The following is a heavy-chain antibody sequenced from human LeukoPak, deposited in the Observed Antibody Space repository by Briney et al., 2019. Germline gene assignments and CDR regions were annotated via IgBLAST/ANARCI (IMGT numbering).Heavy chain of an antibody. CDR1: GYTFTDYY. V-gene: IGHV1-69-2*01. J-gene: IGHJ3*02. Sequence: ASVKISCKVSGYTFTDYYMHWVQQAPGKGLEWMGLVDPEDRETIYAEKLQDRVTITADTSTDTAYMELSSLRSEDAAVYYCATNAGGISAFFDIWGQGTMVTVSS. CDR2: VDPEDRET. D-gene: IGHD2-8*02. CDR3: ATNAGGISAFFDI.